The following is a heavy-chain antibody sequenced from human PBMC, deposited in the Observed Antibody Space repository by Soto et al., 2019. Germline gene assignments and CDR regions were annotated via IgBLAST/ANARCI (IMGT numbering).Heavy chain of an antibody. J-gene: IGHJ4*02. CDR1: GASVSSGSHY. Sequence: SETLSLTCSVSGASVSSGSHYWSWIRQSPGKGLEWIGFIYYSGCANYNPSLKSRATISVDTSKNQFSLKVSSVTAAATAAPVCARDPLGNRSSRFFGQWGRGTLVTVSS. CDR3: ARDPLGNRSSRFFGQ. D-gene: IGHD6-6*01. CDR2: IYYSGCA. V-gene: IGHV4-61*01.